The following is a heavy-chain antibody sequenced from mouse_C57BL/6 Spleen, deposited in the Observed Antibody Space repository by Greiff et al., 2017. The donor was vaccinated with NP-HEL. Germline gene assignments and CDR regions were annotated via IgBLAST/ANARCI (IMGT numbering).Heavy chain of an antibody. D-gene: IGHD4-1*02. CDR1: GFTFSSYG. V-gene: IGHV5-6*02. CDR3: ARHPSTGTFFAY. CDR2: ISSGGSYT. J-gene: IGHJ3*01. Sequence: DVMLVESGGDLVKPGGSLKLSCAASGFTFSSYGMSWVRQTPDKRLEWVATISSGGSYTYYPDSVTGRFTISRDNAKNTLYLQMSSLKSEDTAMYYCARHPSTGTFFAYWGQGTLVTVSA.